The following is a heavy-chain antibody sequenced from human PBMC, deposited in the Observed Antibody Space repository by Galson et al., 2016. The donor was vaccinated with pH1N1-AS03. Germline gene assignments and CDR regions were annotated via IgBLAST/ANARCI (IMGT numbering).Heavy chain of an antibody. Sequence: SLRLSCAASGFTFSSYAMSWVRQAPGKGLEWVSAISGRGDSTYHADSVKGRFTISRDNSKNTLYLQMNSLRAEDTAVYYCAKDKSYGDYPGGFDPWGQGTLVTVSS. V-gene: IGHV3-23*01. CDR3: AKDKSYGDYPGGFDP. CDR2: ISGRGDST. J-gene: IGHJ5*02. D-gene: IGHD4-17*01. CDR1: GFTFSSYA.